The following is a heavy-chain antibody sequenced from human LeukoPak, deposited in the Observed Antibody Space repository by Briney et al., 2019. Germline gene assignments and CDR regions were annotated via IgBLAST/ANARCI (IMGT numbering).Heavy chain of an antibody. Sequence: GESLKISCKGSGYSFTNYWIGWVRQMPGKGLEWMGIIYPGDSDTRYSPSFQGRVTISADKSTSTAYLQWSSLKASDTAMYYCARRYCTNGVCRYFDSWGQGTLVTVSS. V-gene: IGHV5-51*01. D-gene: IGHD2-8*01. J-gene: IGHJ4*02. CDR3: ARRYCTNGVCRYFDS. CDR2: IYPGDSDT. CDR1: GYSFTNYW.